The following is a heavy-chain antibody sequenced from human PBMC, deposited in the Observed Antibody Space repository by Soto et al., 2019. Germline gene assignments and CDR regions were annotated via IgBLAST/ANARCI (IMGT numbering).Heavy chain of an antibody. CDR3: ASVYGDYGGHDP. CDR2: ISSSSSTI. Sequence: PGGSLRLSCAASGFTFSSYSMNWVHQAPGKGLEWVSYISSSSSTIYYADSVKGRFTISRDNAKNSLYLQMNSLRAEDTAVYYCASVYGDYGGHDPWGQGTLVTVSS. D-gene: IGHD4-17*01. V-gene: IGHV3-48*01. CDR1: GFTFSSYS. J-gene: IGHJ5*02.